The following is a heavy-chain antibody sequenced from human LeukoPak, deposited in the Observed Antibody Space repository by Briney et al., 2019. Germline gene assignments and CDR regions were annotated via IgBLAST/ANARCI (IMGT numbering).Heavy chain of an antibody. Sequence: GESLKISCKGSGYDFTTYWIGWVRQMPGKGLEWMGIIYPGDSDTRYSQSFQGQVTISADKSISTAYLQWSSLKASDTAMYYCARRTLVWFGELLFDAFDIWGQGTMVTVSS. D-gene: IGHD3-10*01. V-gene: IGHV5-51*01. CDR3: ARRTLVWFGELLFDAFDI. CDR1: GYDFTTYW. CDR2: IYPGDSDT. J-gene: IGHJ3*02.